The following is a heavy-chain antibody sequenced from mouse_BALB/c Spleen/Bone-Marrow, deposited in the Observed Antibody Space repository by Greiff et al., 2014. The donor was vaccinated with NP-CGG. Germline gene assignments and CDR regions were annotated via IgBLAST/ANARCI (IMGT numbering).Heavy chain of an antibody. V-gene: IGHV1-80*01. J-gene: IGHJ2*01. Sequence: VQGVESGAELVRPGSSVKISCKASGYAFRIYWMNWVKQRPGQGLEWIGQIYPGDDDTDYNGKFKGKATLTADRSSSTAYMQLNSLTSEDSAVYFCARGGISIDYWGQGTTLTVSS. CDR3: ARGGISIDY. CDR2: IYPGDDDT. CDR1: GYAFRIYW.